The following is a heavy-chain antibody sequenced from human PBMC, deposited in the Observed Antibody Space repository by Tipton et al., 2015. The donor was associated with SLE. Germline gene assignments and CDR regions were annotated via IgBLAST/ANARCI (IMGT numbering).Heavy chain of an antibody. CDR1: GGSISNYS. CDR2: IYHSGNT. V-gene: IGHV4-4*08. CDR3: ARDTLGGLDY. J-gene: IGHJ4*02. Sequence: LRLSCTVSGGSISNYSWSWIRQPPGKGLEWIGSIYHSGNTYSNPSLKSRVTISVDTSKNQFSLKMSSVTAADTAVYYCARDTLGGLDYWCQGTLVTVSS. D-gene: IGHD7-27*01.